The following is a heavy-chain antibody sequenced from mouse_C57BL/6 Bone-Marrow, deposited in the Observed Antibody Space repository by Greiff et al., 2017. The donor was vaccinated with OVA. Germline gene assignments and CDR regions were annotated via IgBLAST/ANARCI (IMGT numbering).Heavy chain of an antibody. CDR3: ARFSTTAYGYFDV. Sequence: QQSCKASGYTFTSYWMHWVKQRPGRGLEWIGRIDPNSGGTKYNEKFKSKATLTVDKPSSTAYMQLSSLTSEDSAVYYCARFSTTAYGYFDVWGTGTTVTVSS. J-gene: IGHJ1*03. CDR1: GYTFTSYW. V-gene: IGHV1-72*01. D-gene: IGHD1-1*01. CDR2: IDPNSGGT.